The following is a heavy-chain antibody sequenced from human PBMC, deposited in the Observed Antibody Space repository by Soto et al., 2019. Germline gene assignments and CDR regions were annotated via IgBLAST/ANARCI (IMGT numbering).Heavy chain of an antibody. V-gene: IGHV4-30-2*01. CDR2: IYHSGST. CDR3: ARVPDR. Sequence: TLSLTGAVSVGSVSSGGYSWSWIRQPPGKGLEWIGYIYHSGSTYYNPSLKSRVTISVDRSKNQFSLKLSSVTAADTAVYYCARVPDRWGQGTLVTVSS. J-gene: IGHJ5*02. CDR1: VGSVSSGGYS. D-gene: IGHD2-2*01.